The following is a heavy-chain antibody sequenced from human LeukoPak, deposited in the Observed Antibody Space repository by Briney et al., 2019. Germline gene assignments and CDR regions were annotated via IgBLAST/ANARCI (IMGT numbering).Heavy chain of an antibody. J-gene: IGHJ5*02. CDR2: LGTDGTYT. Sequence: GGSLGLSCAASGFNLRDYWMHWVRQAPGKGLVWVSRLGTDGTYTNYADSVKGRFTISRDNAKNTLYLQMDSLRAEDTAFYYCVRDPSNSGNWFDLWGQGTLVTVSS. CDR1: GFNLRDYW. CDR3: VRDPSNSGNWFDL. V-gene: IGHV3-74*01. D-gene: IGHD4-11*01.